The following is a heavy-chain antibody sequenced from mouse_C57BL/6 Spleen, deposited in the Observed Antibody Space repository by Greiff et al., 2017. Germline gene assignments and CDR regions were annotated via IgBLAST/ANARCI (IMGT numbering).Heavy chain of an antibody. V-gene: IGHV1-59*01. Sequence: QVQLQQPGAELVRPGTSVKLSCKASGYTFTSYWMHWVKQRPGQGLEWIGVIDPSDSYTNYNQKFKGKATLTVDTSSSTAYMQLSSLTSEDSAVYYCARRGDYDGDYYAMDYWGQGTSVTVSS. J-gene: IGHJ4*01. D-gene: IGHD2-4*01. CDR3: ARRGDYDGDYYAMDY. CDR1: GYTFTSYW. CDR2: IDPSDSYT.